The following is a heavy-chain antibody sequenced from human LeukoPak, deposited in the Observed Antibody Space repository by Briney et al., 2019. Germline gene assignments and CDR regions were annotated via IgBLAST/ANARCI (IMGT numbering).Heavy chain of an antibody. V-gene: IGHV3-11*04. Sequence: GGSLRLSCAASGFTFSDYYMSWIRQAPGKGLEWVSYVSSGSSTIYYADSVKGRFTVSRDNGKRSLYLHMNSLRAEDTAMYYCARLFPLYYGSGSTLDYWGQGTLVTVSS. CDR3: ARLFPLYYGSGSTLDY. J-gene: IGHJ4*02. D-gene: IGHD3-10*01. CDR2: VSSGSSTI. CDR1: GFTFSDYY.